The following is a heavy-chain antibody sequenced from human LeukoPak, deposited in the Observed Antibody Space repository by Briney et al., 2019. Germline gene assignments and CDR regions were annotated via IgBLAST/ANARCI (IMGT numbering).Heavy chain of an antibody. CDR1: GFTFSSYS. CDR3: ARWPGEFRPDAFDI. CDR2: ISSSSSYI. D-gene: IGHD3-10*01. Sequence: GGSLRLSCAASGFTFSSYSMNWVRQAPGKGLEWASSISSSSSYIYYADSVKGRFTISRDNAKNSLYLQMNSLRAEDTAVYYCARWPGEFRPDAFDIWGQGTMVTVSS. J-gene: IGHJ3*02. V-gene: IGHV3-21*01.